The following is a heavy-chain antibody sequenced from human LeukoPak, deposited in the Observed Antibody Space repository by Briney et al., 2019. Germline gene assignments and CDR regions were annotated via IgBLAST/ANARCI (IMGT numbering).Heavy chain of an antibody. J-gene: IGHJ3*02. D-gene: IGHD3-10*01. V-gene: IGHV3-74*01. CDR2: INSDGSST. Sequence: PGGSLRLSCAASGFTFSSYWMHWVRQAPGKGLVWVSRINSDGSSTSYADPVKGRFTISRDNAKNTLYLQMNSLRAEDTAVYYCARANYYGSGRAAFDIWGQGTMVTVSS. CDR3: ARANYYGSGRAAFDI. CDR1: GFTFSSYW.